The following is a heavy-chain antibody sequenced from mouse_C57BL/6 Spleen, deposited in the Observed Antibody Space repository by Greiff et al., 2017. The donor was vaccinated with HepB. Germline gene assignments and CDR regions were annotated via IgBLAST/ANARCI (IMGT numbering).Heavy chain of an antibody. CDR1: GYSITSGYY. Sequence: EVKLMESGPGLVKPSQSLSLTCSVTGYSITSGYYWNWIRQFPGNKLEWMGYISYDGSNNYNPSLKNRISITRDTSKNQFFLKLNSVTTEDTATYYCARGRLKAGFAYWGQGTLVTVSA. CDR2: ISYDGSN. J-gene: IGHJ3*01. D-gene: IGHD1-3*01. CDR3: ARGRLKAGFAY. V-gene: IGHV3-6*01.